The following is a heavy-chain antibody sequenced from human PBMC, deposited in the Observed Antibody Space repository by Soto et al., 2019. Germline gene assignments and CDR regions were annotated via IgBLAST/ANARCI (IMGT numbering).Heavy chain of an antibody. CDR1: GSIFSSYW. V-gene: IGHV3-74*01. Sequence: EVQLVESGGGLVQPGGSLRLSCAASGSIFSSYWMNWVRQAPGKGLVWVSRLHSDGRTTSYADSVKGRFPMSRDNAKNTLYLQMNSLRAEDTAVYYCARQLPTAIRGGYYYSYGMDVWGQGTTVTVSS. J-gene: IGHJ6*02. D-gene: IGHD2-2*02. CDR2: LHSDGRTT. CDR3: ARQLPTAIRGGYYYSYGMDV.